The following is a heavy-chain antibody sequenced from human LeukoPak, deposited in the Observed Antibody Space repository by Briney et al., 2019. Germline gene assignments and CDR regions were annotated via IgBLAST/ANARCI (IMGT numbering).Heavy chain of an antibody. CDR1: GYTFTGYY. V-gene: IGHV1-2*02. J-gene: IGHJ3*02. CDR3: ARSQFRSGYRGSAFDI. CDR2: INPNSGGT. Sequence: ASVKVSCKASGYTFTGYYMHWVRQAPGQGLEWVGWINPNSGGTNYAQKFQGRVTMTRDTSISTAYMELSRLRSDDTAVYYCARSQFRSGYRGSAFDIWGQGTMVTVSS. D-gene: IGHD5-18*01.